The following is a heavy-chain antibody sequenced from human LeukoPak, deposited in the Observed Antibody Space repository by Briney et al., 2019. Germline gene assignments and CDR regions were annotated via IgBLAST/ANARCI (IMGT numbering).Heavy chain of an antibody. CDR2: ISYDGSNK. D-gene: IGHD3-3*01. CDR3: ARVKEGGYDFWSGRDYYYYMDV. CDR1: GFTFSSYA. V-gene: IGHV3-30-3*01. J-gene: IGHJ6*03. Sequence: PGGSLRLSCAASGFTFSSYAMHWVRQAPGKGLEGVAVISYDGSNKYYADSVKGRFTISRDNSKNTLYLQMNSLRAEDTAVYYCARVKEGGYDFWSGRDYYYYMDVXXKGTTVTVSS.